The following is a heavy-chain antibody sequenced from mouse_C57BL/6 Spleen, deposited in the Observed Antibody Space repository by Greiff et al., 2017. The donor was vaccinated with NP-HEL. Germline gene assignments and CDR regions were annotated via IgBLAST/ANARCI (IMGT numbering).Heavy chain of an antibody. J-gene: IGHJ3*01. CDR3: SLTGSFAY. V-gene: IGHV14-4*01. Sequence: VQLQQSGAELVRPGASVKLSCTASGFNIKDDYMHWVKQRPEQGLEWIGWIDPENGDTEYASKFQGKAPITADTSSNTAYLQLSSLTSEATAVYDSSLTGSFAYWGQGTLVTVSA. D-gene: IGHD4-1*01. CDR1: GFNIKDDY. CDR2: IDPENGDT.